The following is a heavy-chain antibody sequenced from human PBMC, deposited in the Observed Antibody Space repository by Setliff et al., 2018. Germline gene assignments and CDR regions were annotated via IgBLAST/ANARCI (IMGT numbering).Heavy chain of an antibody. J-gene: IGHJ5*02. CDR2: LYYVGAT. CDR3: ARGYAARVGFGNWFDP. CDR1: GGSISTTNYF. D-gene: IGHD6-6*01. V-gene: IGHV4-39*07. Sequence: SETLSLTCIVSGGSISTTNYFWGWIRQPPGGGLEWIGILYYVGATYYNPSLKSRVTISVDTPNNQFSLKLSSVTAADTAVFYCARGYAARVGFGNWFDPWGQGTLVTVSS.